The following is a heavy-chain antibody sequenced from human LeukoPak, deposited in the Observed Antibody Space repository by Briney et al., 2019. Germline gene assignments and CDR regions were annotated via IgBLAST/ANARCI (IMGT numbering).Heavy chain of an antibody. CDR3: ACSTTGTTWGLYGMDV. CDR1: GYTFTGYY. V-gene: IGHV1-2*04. D-gene: IGHD1-1*01. Sequence: ASVKVSCKASGYTFTGYYMHWVRQAPGQGLEWMGWINPNSGGTSYAQKFQGWVTMTRDTSISTAYMELSRLRSDDTAVYYCACSTTGTTWGLYGMDVWGKGTTVTVSS. J-gene: IGHJ6*04. CDR2: INPNSGGT.